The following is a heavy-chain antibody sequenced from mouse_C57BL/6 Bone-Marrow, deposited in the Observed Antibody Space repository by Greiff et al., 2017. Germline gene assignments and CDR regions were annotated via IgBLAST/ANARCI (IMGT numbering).Heavy chain of an antibody. CDR2: INPNNGGT. CDR1: GYTFTDYY. J-gene: IGHJ4*01. Sequence: VQLQQSGPELVKPGASVKISCKASGYTFTDYYMNWVKQSHGKSLEWIGDINPNNGGTSYNQKFKGKATLTVDKSSSTAYMELRSLTSEDSAVYYCARSFITTVVALYYAMDYWGQGTSVTVSS. D-gene: IGHD1-1*01. CDR3: ARSFITTVVALYYAMDY. V-gene: IGHV1-26*01.